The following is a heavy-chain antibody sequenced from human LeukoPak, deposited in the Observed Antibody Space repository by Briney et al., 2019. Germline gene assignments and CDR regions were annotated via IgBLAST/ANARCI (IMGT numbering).Heavy chain of an antibody. D-gene: IGHD6-19*01. J-gene: IGHJ3*02. V-gene: IGHV3-33*01. CDR2: IWYDGSNK. Sequence: GGSLRLSCAASGFTFSSYGMHWVRQAPGKGLEWVAVIWYDGSNKYYADSVKDRFTISRDNSKNTPYLQMNSLRAEDTAVYYCARGRSSGWYNDAFDIWGQGTMVTVSS. CDR3: ARGRSSGWYNDAFDI. CDR1: GFTFSSYG.